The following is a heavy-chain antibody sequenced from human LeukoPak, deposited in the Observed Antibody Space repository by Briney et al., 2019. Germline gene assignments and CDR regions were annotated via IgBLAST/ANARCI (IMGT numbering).Heavy chain of an antibody. CDR3: ARHGSYVSYYPSYYYYGMDV. CDR2: IYYSAST. D-gene: IGHD1-26*01. J-gene: IGHJ6*02. V-gene: IGHV4-59*08. Sequence: SETLSLTCTVSGGYISSYYWSWIRQPPGKGLEWIGYIYYSASTNSNPPPKSRLTISVDTSHHQFSLKLSSVTAADTAVYYCARHGSYVSYYPSYYYYGMDVWGQGTTVTVSS. CDR1: GGYISSYY.